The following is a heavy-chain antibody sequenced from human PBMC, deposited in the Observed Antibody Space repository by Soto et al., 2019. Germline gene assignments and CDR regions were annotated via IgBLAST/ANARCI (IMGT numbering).Heavy chain of an antibody. CDR3: ARDKIVGATSPYYGMDV. CDR2: INPNSGGT. Sequence: ASVKVSCKASGYTFTGYYMHWVRQAPGQGLEWMGWINPNSGGTNYAQKFQGWVTMTRDTSISTAYMELSRLRSDDTAVYYCARDKIVGATSPYYGMDVWGQGTTVTVSS. CDR1: GYTFTGYY. J-gene: IGHJ6*02. D-gene: IGHD1-26*01. V-gene: IGHV1-2*04.